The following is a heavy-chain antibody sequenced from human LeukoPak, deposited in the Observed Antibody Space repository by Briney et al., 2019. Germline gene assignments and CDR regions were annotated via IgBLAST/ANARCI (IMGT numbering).Heavy chain of an antibody. D-gene: IGHD1-26*01. CDR1: DFTFNTNP. V-gene: IGHV3-30*18. CDR2: ILYDGSNK. Sequence: GGSLRSSCPTSDFTFNTNPMSWFRQAPGKGLQWVAVILYDGSNKYYADFVKGRFTVSRDNSRNTLYLQMNSLRPEDTAIYYCAKDLLPGSLVVGAVTDRVGFDYWGQGTLVTVSS. CDR3: AKDLLPGSLVVGAVTDRVGFDY. J-gene: IGHJ4*02.